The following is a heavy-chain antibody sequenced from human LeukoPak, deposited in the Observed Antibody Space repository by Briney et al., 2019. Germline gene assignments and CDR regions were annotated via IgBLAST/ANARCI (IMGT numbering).Heavy chain of an antibody. Sequence: ASVKVSCKASGYTFTSYDINWARQATGQRLEWMGWMNPNSGNTGYAQKFQGRVTMTRNTSISTAYMELSSLRSEDTAVYYCARAIYSNYADYWGQGTLVTVSS. J-gene: IGHJ4*02. V-gene: IGHV1-8*01. D-gene: IGHD4-11*01. CDR3: ARAIYSNYADY. CDR1: GYTFTSYD. CDR2: MNPNSGNT.